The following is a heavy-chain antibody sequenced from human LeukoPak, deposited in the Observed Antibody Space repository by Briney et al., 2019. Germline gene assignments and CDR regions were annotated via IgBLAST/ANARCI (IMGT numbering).Heavy chain of an antibody. CDR1: GGTFSSYA. D-gene: IGHD6-19*01. V-gene: IGHV1-69*13. J-gene: IGHJ5*02. Sequence: SVKVSCKASGGTFSSYAISWVRQAPGQGLEWMGRIIPIFGTANYAQKFQGRVTITADESTSTAYMELSSLRSEDTAVYYCAREVAAPANWFDPWGQGTLVTVSS. CDR2: IIPIFGTA. CDR3: AREVAAPANWFDP.